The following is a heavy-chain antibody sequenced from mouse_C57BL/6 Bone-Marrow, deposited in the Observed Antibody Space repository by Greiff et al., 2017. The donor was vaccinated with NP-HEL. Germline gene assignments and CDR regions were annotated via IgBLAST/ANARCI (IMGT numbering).Heavy chain of an antibody. CDR1: GYTFTDYE. J-gene: IGHJ4*01. V-gene: IGHV1-15*01. CDR3: TRRFYYYGSSYAMDY. D-gene: IGHD1-1*01. CDR2: IDPETGGT. Sequence: QVQLQQSGAELVRPGASVTLSCKASGYTFTDYEMHWVKQTPVHGLEWIGAIDPETGGTAYNQKFKGKAILTADKSSSTAYMELRRLTSEDSAVYYCTRRFYYYGSSYAMDYWGQGTSVTVSS.